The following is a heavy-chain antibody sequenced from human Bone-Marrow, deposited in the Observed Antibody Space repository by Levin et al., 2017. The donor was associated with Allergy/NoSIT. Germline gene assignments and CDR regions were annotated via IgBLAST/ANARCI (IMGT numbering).Heavy chain of an antibody. V-gene: IGHV3-48*01. CDR1: GFTFSDYS. CDR2: ISPRTNAI. D-gene: IGHD3-22*01. CDR3: ARDPVEGYYDGSGSPPFDY. Sequence: QPGGSLRLSCAASGFTFSDYSMNWVRQAPGKGLEWVSYISPRTNAIYYADSVKGRFTISRDNAQNSLYLQMNSLRVDDTALYYCARDPVEGYYDGSGSPPFDYWGQGTRVTVSS. J-gene: IGHJ4*02.